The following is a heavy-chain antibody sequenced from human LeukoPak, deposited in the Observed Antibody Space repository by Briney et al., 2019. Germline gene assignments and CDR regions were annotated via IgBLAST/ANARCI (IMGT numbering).Heavy chain of an antibody. J-gene: IGHJ4*02. Sequence: GGSLRLSCAASGFTFSSYAMSWVRQAPGKGLEWVSAISGSGGSTYYADSVKGRFTISRDNSKNTLYLQMNSLRAEDTAVYYCARDPAGGQYDFWSGFYRFDSWGQGTLVTVSS. CDR2: ISGSGGST. CDR1: GFTFSSYA. V-gene: IGHV3-23*01. D-gene: IGHD3-3*01. CDR3: ARDPAGGQYDFWSGFYRFDS.